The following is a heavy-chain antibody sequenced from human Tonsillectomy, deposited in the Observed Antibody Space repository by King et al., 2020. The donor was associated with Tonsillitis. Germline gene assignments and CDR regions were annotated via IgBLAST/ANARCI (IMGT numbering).Heavy chain of an antibody. V-gene: IGHV4-39*07. CDR1: GGSIGSSTYY. CDR3: ARLGSDTPTDKPFYY. Sequence: QLQESGPGLVKPSETLSLTCTVSGGSIGSSTYYWGWIRQPPGKGLEWIGAISYSGSTYYNPSLKGRVTISLDTSKTQFSLRLTSVTAADTAVYYCARLGSDTPTDKPFYYWGQGTLVTVSS. J-gene: IGHJ4*02. CDR2: ISYSGST. D-gene: IGHD5-18*01.